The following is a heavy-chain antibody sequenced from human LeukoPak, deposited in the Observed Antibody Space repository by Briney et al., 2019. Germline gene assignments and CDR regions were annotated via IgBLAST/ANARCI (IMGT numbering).Heavy chain of an antibody. J-gene: IGHJ4*02. Sequence: SETLSLTCTASGGSISSYYWSWIRQPPGKGLEWIGYIYYSGSTSYNPSLKSRVTMSVDTWKNQFSLSLSSVTAADTAVYYCASIAAADYFDYWGQGTLVTVSS. CDR1: GGSISSYY. CDR2: IYYSGST. V-gene: IGHV4-59*01. D-gene: IGHD6-13*01. CDR3: ASIAAADYFDY.